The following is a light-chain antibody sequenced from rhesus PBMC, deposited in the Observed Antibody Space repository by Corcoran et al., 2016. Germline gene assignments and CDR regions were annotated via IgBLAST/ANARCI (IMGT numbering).Light chain of an antibody. V-gene: IGKV1-22*01. CDR3: QQYSSRPIFT. CDR1: QGISSW. CDR2: KAS. J-gene: IGKJ3*01. Sequence: DIQMTQSPSSLSASVGDTVTITCRASQGISSWLAWYPQKPGKAPKLLNYKASSLQSGVPSRFSGSGAGTDVTLTISSLQSEDFATYSCQQYSSRPIFTFGPGTKLDIK.